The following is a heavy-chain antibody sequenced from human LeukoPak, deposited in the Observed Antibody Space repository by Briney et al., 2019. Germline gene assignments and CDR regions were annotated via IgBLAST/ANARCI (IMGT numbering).Heavy chain of an antibody. CDR1: GYTFTSYG. D-gene: IGHD3-10*01. CDR2: MNPNSGNT. V-gene: IGHV1-8*02. J-gene: IGHJ6*02. CDR3: AREGLLWFGELELPHYYYGVDV. Sequence: ASVKVSCKASGYTFTSYGINWVRQATGQGLEWMGWMNPNSGNTGYAQKFQGRVTMTRNTSISTAYMELSSLRSEDTAVYYCAREGLLWFGELELPHYYYGVDVWGQGTTVTVSS.